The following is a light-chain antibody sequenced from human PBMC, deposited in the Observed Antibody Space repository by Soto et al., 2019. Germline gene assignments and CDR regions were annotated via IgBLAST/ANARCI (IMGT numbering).Light chain of an antibody. J-gene: IGKJ3*01. CDR1: QGISNW. Sequence: DIQMPQSPSSVSASVGDRVTITCRASQGISNWLAWYQQKPGKAPSLLIHAASSLQSGVPSRFSGSGYGTDFTLTISSLQPEDCATYFGQQANSLPVTFGPGTKVDIK. V-gene: IGKV1-12*01. CDR2: AAS. CDR3: QQANSLPVT.